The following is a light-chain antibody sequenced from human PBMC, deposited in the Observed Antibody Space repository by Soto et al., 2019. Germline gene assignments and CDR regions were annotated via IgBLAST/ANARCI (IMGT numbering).Light chain of an antibody. CDR1: QSVRSNY. Sequence: EVVFTQSPGTLSFSPGERATLACWASQSVRSNYLAWYQQKPGQAPRLLIYGASSRATGIPDRFSGSGSGTDFTLTISRLEPEDLAVYYCQQYHTSPLMFGQGTKVDIK. CDR3: QQYHTSPLM. J-gene: IGKJ1*01. CDR2: GAS. V-gene: IGKV3-20*01.